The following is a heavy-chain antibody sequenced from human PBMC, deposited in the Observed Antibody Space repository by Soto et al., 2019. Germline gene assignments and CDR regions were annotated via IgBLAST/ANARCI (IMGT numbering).Heavy chain of an antibody. CDR2: INAGNGNT. D-gene: IGHD1-26*01. CDR1: GYTFTSYA. CDR3: AGVLVGATPVDY. Sequence: QVQLVQSGAEEKKPGASVKVSCKASGYTFTSYAMHWVRQAPGQRLEWMGWINAGNGNTKYSQKFQGRVTITMDTSASTAYMELSSLRSEDTAVYYCAGVLVGATPVDYWGQGTLVTVSS. J-gene: IGHJ4*02. V-gene: IGHV1-3*05.